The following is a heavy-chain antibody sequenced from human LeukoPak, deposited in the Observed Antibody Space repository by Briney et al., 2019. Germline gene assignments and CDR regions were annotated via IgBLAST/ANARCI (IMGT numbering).Heavy chain of an antibody. D-gene: IGHD3-9*01. Sequence: SETLSLTCTVSGGSISSSSYYWGWIRQPPGKGLEWIGSIYYSGSTYYNPSLKSRVTISVDTSKNQFSLKLSSVTAADTAVYYCARSHTNILTGYYNPGGFGYWGQGTLVTVSS. J-gene: IGHJ4*02. CDR1: GGSISSSSYY. CDR3: ARSHTNILTGYYNPGGFGY. CDR2: IYYSGST. V-gene: IGHV4-39*07.